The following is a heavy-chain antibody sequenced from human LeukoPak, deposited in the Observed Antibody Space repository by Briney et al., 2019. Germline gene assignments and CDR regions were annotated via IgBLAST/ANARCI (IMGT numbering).Heavy chain of an antibody. J-gene: IGHJ4*02. D-gene: IGHD3-10*01. CDR1: SDSITSSSYL. V-gene: IGHV4-39*01. CDR3: ARRHYGSGNIDS. CDR2: IYSNGHI. Sequence: PSETLSLTCSVSSDSITSSSYLWVWVRQPPGKGLELIGDIYSNGHISYNPSLKSRAAISVDTSKNQFSLNLSSVTAADTAVYYCARRHYGSGNIDSWGQGTLVTVSS.